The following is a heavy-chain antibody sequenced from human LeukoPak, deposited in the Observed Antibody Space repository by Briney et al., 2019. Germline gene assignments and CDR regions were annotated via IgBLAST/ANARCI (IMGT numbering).Heavy chain of an antibody. CDR1: GFTFSSYG. V-gene: IGHV3-30*18. CDR3: AKDRSWILDY. CDR2: ISYDGSNK. J-gene: IGHJ4*02. Sequence: GGSLRLSCAASGFTFSSYGMHWVRQAPGKGLEWVAVISYDGSNKYYADSVKGRFTISRDNSKNTLYLQMNSLRAEDTAVYYCAKDRSWILDYWGQGTLVTVSS. D-gene: IGHD5-18*01.